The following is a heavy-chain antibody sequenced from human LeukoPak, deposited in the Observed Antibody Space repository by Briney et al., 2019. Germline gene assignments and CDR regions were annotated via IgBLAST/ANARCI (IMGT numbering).Heavy chain of an antibody. Sequence: SETLSLTCTVSGGSISSYYWSWIRQPPGKGLEWIGEINHSGSTNYNPSLKSRVTISVDTSKNQFSLKLSSVTAADTAVYYCARGGYSYGFSYWGQGTLVTVSS. CDR2: INHSGST. J-gene: IGHJ4*02. D-gene: IGHD5-18*01. CDR1: GGSISSYY. V-gene: IGHV4-34*01. CDR3: ARGGYSYGFSY.